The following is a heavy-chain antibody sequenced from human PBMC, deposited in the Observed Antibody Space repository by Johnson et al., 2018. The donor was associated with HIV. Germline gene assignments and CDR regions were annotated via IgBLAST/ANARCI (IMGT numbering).Heavy chain of an antibody. V-gene: IGHV3-30-3*02. CDR1: GFTFSSYA. Sequence: QVQLVESGGGLVQPGGSLRLSCAASGFTFSSYAMHWVRQAPGKGLEWVAVISYDGSNKSYADSVKGRFTISRDNSKNTLYLQMNSLRAEDTAVYYCAKSPLGRLREGAFDIWGQGTMVTVSS. CDR2: ISYDGSNK. J-gene: IGHJ3*02. CDR3: AKSPLGRLREGAFDI. D-gene: IGHD7-27*01.